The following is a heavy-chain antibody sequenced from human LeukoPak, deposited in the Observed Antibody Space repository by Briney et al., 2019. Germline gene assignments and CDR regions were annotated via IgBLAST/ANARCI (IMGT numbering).Heavy chain of an antibody. J-gene: IGHJ4*02. D-gene: IGHD3-9*01. CDR1: GYTFTGYY. CDR3: ARDFLTGYIDY. CDR2: INPNSGGT. Sequence: ASVKVSCKTSGYTFTGYYLHWVRQAPGQGLEWMGWINPNSGGTNYAQKFQGRVTMTRDTSISTAYMELSRLRSDDTAVYYCARDFLTGYIDYWGQGTLVTVSS. V-gene: IGHV1-2*02.